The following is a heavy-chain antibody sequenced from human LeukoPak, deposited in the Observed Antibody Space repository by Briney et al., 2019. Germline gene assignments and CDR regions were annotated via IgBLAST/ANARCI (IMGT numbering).Heavy chain of an antibody. V-gene: IGHV4-39*07. CDR2: ISYSGTT. Sequence: SETLSLTCTVSGGSISSTSSYWGWIRQPPGKGLEWIGSISYSGTTYYNPSLKSRVTISVDTSKNQFSLKLNSVTAADTAVYYCARDPDFWSGYYNFDYWGQGALVTVSS. CDR1: GGSISSTSSY. D-gene: IGHD3-3*01. J-gene: IGHJ4*02. CDR3: ARDPDFWSGYYNFDY.